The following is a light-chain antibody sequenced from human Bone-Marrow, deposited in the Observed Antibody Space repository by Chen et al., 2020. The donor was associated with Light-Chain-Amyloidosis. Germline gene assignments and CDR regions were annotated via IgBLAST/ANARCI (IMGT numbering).Light chain of an antibody. CDR3: ASVAAGSTLV. J-gene: IGLJ3*02. CDR2: EDT. Sequence: QSALTQPDSVSGFPGQSSTISCTGTNNDVGGHAFVAWYQRHPGNAPSFLLYEDTARASGVSNRFSGSNSGTTAGLTICGLHAEDEADYYCASVAAGSTLVFGGGTSLTVL. V-gene: IGLV2-23*01. CDR1: NNDVGGHAF.